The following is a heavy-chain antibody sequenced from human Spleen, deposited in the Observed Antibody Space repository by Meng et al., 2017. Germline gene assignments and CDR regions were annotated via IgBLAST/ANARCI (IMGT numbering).Heavy chain of an antibody. CDR3: ARGPTTMAHDFDY. J-gene: IGHJ4*02. CDR2: INHSGST. D-gene: IGHD4-11*01. V-gene: IGHV4-34*01. CDR1: GGSFSGYY. Sequence: QVQLLQWGDGLFKPSAPLSPTCAVYGGSFSGYYWSWIRQPPGKGLEWIGEINHSGSTNYNPSLKSRVTISVDTSKNQFSLKLSSVTAADSAVYYCARGPTTMAHDFDYWGQGTLVTVSS.